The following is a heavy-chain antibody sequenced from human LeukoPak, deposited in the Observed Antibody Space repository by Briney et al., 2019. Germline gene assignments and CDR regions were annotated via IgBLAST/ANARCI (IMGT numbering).Heavy chain of an antibody. CDR1: GFTFSNFW. CDR2: IKQDGSEK. CDR3: AGYRVSHGMDV. Sequence: GGSLRLSCAASGFTFSNFWMTWVRQAPGKGLEWVANIKQDGSEKYYVDSVKGRLSISRDNAKDLLYLQMNSLRAEDTAVYYCAGYRVSHGMDVWGQGTTVTVSS. V-gene: IGHV3-7*01. J-gene: IGHJ6*02. D-gene: IGHD3-16*02.